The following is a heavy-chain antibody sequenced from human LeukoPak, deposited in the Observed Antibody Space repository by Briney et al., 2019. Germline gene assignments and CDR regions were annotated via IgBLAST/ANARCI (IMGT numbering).Heavy chain of an antibody. CDR1: GFTFSSYG. CDR3: AKERTGSYYLNDAFDI. Sequence: GGSLRLSCAASGFTFSSYGMHWVRQAPGKGLEWVAFIRYDGSNKYYADSVKGRFTISRDNSKNTLYLQMNSLRAEDTAVYYCAKERTGSYYLNDAFDIWGQGTMVTVSS. CDR2: IRYDGSNK. D-gene: IGHD1-26*01. V-gene: IGHV3-30*02. J-gene: IGHJ3*02.